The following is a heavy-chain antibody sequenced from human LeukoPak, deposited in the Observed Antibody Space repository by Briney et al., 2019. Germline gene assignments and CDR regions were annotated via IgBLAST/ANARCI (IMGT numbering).Heavy chain of an antibody. J-gene: IGHJ1*01. Sequence: SETLSLTCTVSGGSISTNYYWGWTRQPPGKGLEWIGSIYYTGSTYYNPSLKSRVTISLVTSKNQFSLKLSSVTAADTAVYYCSRRSGGSDYQGYFQHWGQGTLVTVSS. V-gene: IGHV4-39*01. CDR3: SRRSGGSDYQGYFQH. D-gene: IGHD2-21*01. CDR2: IYYTGST. CDR1: GGSISTNYY.